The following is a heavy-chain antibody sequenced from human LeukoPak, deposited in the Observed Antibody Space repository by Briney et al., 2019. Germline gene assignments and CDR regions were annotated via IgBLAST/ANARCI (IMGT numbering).Heavy chain of an antibody. V-gene: IGHV3-7*04. J-gene: IGHJ4*02. CDR1: EFTFSSYW. CDR2: IKPEGNEK. CDR3: ARDGIDY. Sequence: SGGSLRLSCAASEFTFSSYWMSWVRQAPGKGLEWVANIKPEGNEKFYVDSVEGRFTISRDNANNSVFLQMNSLRAEDTAVYYCARDGIDYWGQGTLVTVSS. D-gene: IGHD1-26*01.